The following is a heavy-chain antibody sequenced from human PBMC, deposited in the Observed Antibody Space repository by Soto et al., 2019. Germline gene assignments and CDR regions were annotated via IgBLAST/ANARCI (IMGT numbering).Heavy chain of an antibody. D-gene: IGHD3-22*01. J-gene: IGHJ4*02. CDR1: GFSFSSYA. V-gene: IGHV3-23*04. CDR2: IGGSGGTT. Sequence: EVQLVESGGGLVQPGGSLRLSCAASGFSFSSYAMSWVRQAPGKGLEWVSAIGGSGGTTYYADSVKGRFTISRDNSKNTLYLQMNSLRAEDTAVYYCAKDMYYDSSGRGGQGTLVTVSS. CDR3: AKDMYYDSSGR.